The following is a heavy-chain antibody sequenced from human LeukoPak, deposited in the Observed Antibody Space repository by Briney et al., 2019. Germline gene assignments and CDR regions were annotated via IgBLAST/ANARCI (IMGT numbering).Heavy chain of an antibody. CDR3: ARSPRIAVAGTTYFDN. V-gene: IGHV3-30*04. Sequence: GGSLRLSCAASGFTFSSYVMHWVRQAPGKGLEWVAVISYDGRNKYYADSVKGRFTISRDNSKNTLYLQMNSLRSEDTAVYYCARSPRIAVAGTTYFDNWGQGTLVTVSS. J-gene: IGHJ4*02. CDR1: GFTFSSYV. CDR2: ISYDGRNK. D-gene: IGHD6-19*01.